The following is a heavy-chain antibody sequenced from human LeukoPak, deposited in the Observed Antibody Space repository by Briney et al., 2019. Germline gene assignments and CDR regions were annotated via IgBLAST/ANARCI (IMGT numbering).Heavy chain of an antibody. V-gene: IGHV3-66*01. Sequence: GGSLRLSCLASGFTVGNNHMSWVRQAPGKGLEWVSIIYDSGRTNYADSVKGRFTISRGNSKNTLNLQMNSLRADDTALYYCIGHGGYSFWGQGTLVTVSS. CDR3: IGHGGYSF. CDR2: IYDSGRT. J-gene: IGHJ4*02. D-gene: IGHD4-23*01. CDR1: GFTVGNNH.